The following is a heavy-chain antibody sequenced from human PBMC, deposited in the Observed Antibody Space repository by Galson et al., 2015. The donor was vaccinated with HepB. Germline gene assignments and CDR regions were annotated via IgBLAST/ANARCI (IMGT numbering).Heavy chain of an antibody. CDR1: GYTFTSYA. CDR2: INTNTGNP. Sequence: SVKVSCKASGYTFTSYAMNWVRQAPGQGLEWMGWINTNTGNPTYAQGFTGRFVFSLDTSVSTAYLQISSLKAEDTAVYYCARVTQVVPAAGFDPWGQGTLVTVSS. D-gene: IGHD2-2*01. J-gene: IGHJ5*02. V-gene: IGHV7-4-1*02. CDR3: ARVTQVVPAAGFDP.